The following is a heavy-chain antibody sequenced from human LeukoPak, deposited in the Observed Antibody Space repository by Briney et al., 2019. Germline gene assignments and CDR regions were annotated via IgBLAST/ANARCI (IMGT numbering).Heavy chain of an antibody. D-gene: IGHD3-22*01. CDR1: GFTFSSYA. CDR3: AKRPRTSYDSSGYPFDY. V-gene: IGHV3-23*01. Sequence: PGGSLRLSCAASGFTFSSYAMSWVRQAPGKGLEWVSAISGSGGSTYYADSVKGRFTISRDNSKNTLYLQMNSLRAKDTAVYYCAKRPRTSYDSSGYPFDYWGQGTLVTVSS. CDR2: ISGSGGST. J-gene: IGHJ4*02.